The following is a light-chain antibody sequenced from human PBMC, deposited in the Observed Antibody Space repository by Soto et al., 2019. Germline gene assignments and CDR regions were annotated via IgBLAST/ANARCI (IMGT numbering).Light chain of an antibody. Sequence: QSVLTHPASVSRSPGQSFPISCTGTSSDVGGYNYVSWYQQHPGKAPKFMIYDVSNRPSGVSNRFSGSKSGNTASLTISGLQAEDEADYYCCSYTTSKTRQTVFGTGTKVTVL. V-gene: IGLV2-14*01. J-gene: IGLJ1*01. CDR3: CSYTTSKTRQTV. CDR1: SSDVGGYNY. CDR2: DVS.